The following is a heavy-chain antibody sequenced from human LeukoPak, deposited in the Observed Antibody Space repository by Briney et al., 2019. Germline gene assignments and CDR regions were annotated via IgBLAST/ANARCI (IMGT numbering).Heavy chain of an antibody. D-gene: IGHD3-10*01. V-gene: IGHV1-18*01. Sequence: ASVQVSCKASGYTFTIHDISWVRQAPGQSLEWMGWISPHNGNTNYVQKLQDRVTMTTDASTSTAYMELRSLRPDDTAVYYCARPYYSGSGSLDYWGQGTLVTVSS. CDR3: ARPYYSGSGSLDY. CDR1: GYTFTIHD. J-gene: IGHJ4*02. CDR2: ISPHNGNT.